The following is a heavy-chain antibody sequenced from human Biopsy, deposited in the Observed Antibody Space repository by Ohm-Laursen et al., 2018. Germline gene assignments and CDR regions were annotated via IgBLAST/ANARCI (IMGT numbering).Heavy chain of an antibody. V-gene: IGHV1-18*01. CDR1: GHIFTSFG. J-gene: IGHJ4*02. CDR2: VSTYNGNT. CDR3: ARVREGGLLDY. D-gene: IGHD3-16*01. Sequence: ASVKVSCNGSGHIFTSFGVSWVRQAPGHGLEWMGWVSTYNGNTEYEQKFQGRVTMTTDTSANTAYMELRSLRSDDTAVYFCARVREGGLLDYWGQGILVTVSS.